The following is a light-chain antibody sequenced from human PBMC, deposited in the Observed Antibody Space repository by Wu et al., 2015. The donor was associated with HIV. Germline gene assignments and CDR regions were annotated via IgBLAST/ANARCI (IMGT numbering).Light chain of an antibody. CDR1: QSVSSN. J-gene: IGKJ2*01. V-gene: IGKV3-15*01. CDR3: QQYKNWPPYT. CDR2: GAS. Sequence: EIVMTQSPATLSVSPGERATLSCRASQSVSSNLVWYQQKPGQAPRLLIYGASTRATGIPARFSGSGSGTEFTLTINSIQSEDFAVYYCQQYKNWPPYTFGQGTKVEIK.